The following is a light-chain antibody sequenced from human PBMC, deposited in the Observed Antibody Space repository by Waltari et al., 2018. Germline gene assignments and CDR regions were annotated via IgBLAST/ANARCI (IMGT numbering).Light chain of an antibody. CDR3: ETGGHGTWV. CDR2: VNSDGSH. CDR1: SGHSSTI. Sequence: QLVLTQSPSASASLGASVKLPCTLSSGHSSTIIAWLQQQPWKVPRYLMKVNSDGSHRKGDEIPYRFSGSSSGAERYLTISSLQSEDEADYYCETGGHGTWVFGGGTKLTVL. V-gene: IGLV4-69*01. J-gene: IGLJ3*02.